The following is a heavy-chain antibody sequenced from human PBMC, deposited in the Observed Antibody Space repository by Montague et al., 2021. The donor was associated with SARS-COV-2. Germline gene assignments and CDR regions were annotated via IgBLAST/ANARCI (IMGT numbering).Heavy chain of an antibody. V-gene: IGHV4-59*08. D-gene: IGHD3-22*01. J-gene: IGHJ4*02. CDR1: GGSRSNYF. Sequence: SETLSLTCAVSGGSRSNYFWSWIRQPPGKGLEWVGYISDSGSTKYNPSLQSRVTISVDTARNQFSLKLLSVTAADTAFYYCARVDSSGPGEYWGQGILVSVSS. CDR2: ISDSGST. CDR3: ARVDSSGPGEY.